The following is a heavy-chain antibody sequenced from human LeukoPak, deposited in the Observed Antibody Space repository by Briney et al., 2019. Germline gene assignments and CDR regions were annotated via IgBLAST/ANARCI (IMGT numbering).Heavy chain of an antibody. V-gene: IGHV3-30-3*01. CDR1: GFTFSSYA. J-gene: IGHJ4*02. CDR2: ISYDGSNK. D-gene: IGHD6-13*01. CDR3: ATGSWFDY. Sequence: GGSLRLSCAASGFTFSSYAMHWVRQAPGKGLEWVAVISYDGSNKYYADSVKGRFTISRDNSKNTLYLQMNSLRAEDTAVYYCATGSWFDYWGQGTLVTVSS.